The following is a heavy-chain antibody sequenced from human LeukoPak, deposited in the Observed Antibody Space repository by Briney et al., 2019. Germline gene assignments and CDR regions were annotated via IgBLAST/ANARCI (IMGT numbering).Heavy chain of an antibody. Sequence: GGSLRLSXAASGFTFSSYGMHWVRQAPGKGLEWVAVIWYDGSNKYYADSVKGRFTISRDNSKNTLYLQMNSLRAEDTAVYYCAKDRTPGWYFDYWGQGTLVTVSS. CDR1: GFTFSSYG. D-gene: IGHD3-9*01. V-gene: IGHV3-33*06. CDR2: IWYDGSNK. CDR3: AKDRTPGWYFDY. J-gene: IGHJ4*02.